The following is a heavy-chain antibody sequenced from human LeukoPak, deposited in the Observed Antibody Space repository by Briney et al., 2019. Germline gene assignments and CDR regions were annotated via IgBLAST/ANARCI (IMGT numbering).Heavy chain of an antibody. Sequence: HAGGSLRLSCSASGFTFGSYAMHWVRQAPGKGLEYVSAISSNGGSTYYADSVKGRFTISRDNSKNTLYLQMSSLRAADTAVYHCVKGYCSSTNCYGDYWGQGTLVTVSS. CDR1: GFTFGSYA. J-gene: IGHJ4*02. V-gene: IGHV3-64D*08. D-gene: IGHD2-2*01. CDR2: ISSNGGST. CDR3: VKGYCSSTNCYGDY.